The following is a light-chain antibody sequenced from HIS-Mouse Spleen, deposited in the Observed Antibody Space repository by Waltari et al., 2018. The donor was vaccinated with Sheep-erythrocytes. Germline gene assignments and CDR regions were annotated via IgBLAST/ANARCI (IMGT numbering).Light chain of an antibody. J-gene: IGLJ2*01. V-gene: IGLV2-14*01. CDR2: EVS. CDR1: SSDVGGYNY. CDR3: SSYTSSSTQV. Sequence: QSALTQPASVSGSPGQSITISCTGTSSDVGGYNYVSCYQQHPGKAPKLMIYEVSNRPAGVSNRFSGSKSGNTASRTISGLQAEDEADYYCSSYTSSSTQVFGGGTKLTVL.